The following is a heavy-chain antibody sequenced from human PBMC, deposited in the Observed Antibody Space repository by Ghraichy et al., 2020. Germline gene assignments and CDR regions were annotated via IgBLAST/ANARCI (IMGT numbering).Heavy chain of an antibody. V-gene: IGHV3-7*03. Sequence: GESLNISCKASGFTFGKSWMSWVRQSPERGLEWVANINDDGKERYYVDSLRGRFTISRDNDKNSLFLQITRLGVDDTAVYYCARDPKRGALDYWGQGTLVAVSS. CDR3: ARDPKRGALDY. J-gene: IGHJ4*02. CDR1: GFTFGKSW. CDR2: INDDGKER.